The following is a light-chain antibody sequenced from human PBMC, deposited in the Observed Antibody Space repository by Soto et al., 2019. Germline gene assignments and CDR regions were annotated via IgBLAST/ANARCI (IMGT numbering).Light chain of an antibody. CDR1: QSVFSN. V-gene: IGKV3-15*01. J-gene: IGKJ1*01. CDR3: QQYNFWPRT. CDR2: GAS. Sequence: EIVGTQSPATLSVSPGESATLSCRASQSVFSNFAWYQQKPGQAPRLLIYGASTRATDVPARFSGSGSGTEFILTISSLQSEDFAVYYCQQYNFWPRTFGQGTKVEIK.